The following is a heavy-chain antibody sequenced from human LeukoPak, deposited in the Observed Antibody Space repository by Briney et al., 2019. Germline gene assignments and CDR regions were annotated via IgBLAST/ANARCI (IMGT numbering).Heavy chain of an antibody. J-gene: IGHJ4*02. V-gene: IGHV3-23*01. CDR1: GFTFSSYA. D-gene: IGHD2-8*02. Sequence: GGSLRLSCAASGFTFSSYAMSWVRQAPGKGLEWVSAISGSGGSTYCADSVKGRFTISRDNSKNTLYLQMNSLRAEDTAVYYCAKVISLVRLFDYWGQGTLVTVSS. CDR3: AKVISLVRLFDY. CDR2: ISGSGGST.